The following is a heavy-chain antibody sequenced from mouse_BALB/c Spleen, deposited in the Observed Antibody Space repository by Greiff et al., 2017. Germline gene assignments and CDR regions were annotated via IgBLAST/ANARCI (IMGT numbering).Heavy chain of an antibody. Sequence: QVQLQQPGAELVRPGASVKLSCKASGYTFTSYWINWVKQRPGQGLEWIGNIYPSDSYTNYNQKFKDKATLTVDKSSSTAYMQLSSPTSEDSAVYYCTRWGLRPYFDYWGQGTTLTVSS. D-gene: IGHD1-2*01. CDR1: GYTFTSYW. CDR3: TRWGLRPYFDY. V-gene: IGHV1-69*02. CDR2: IYPSDSYT. J-gene: IGHJ2*01.